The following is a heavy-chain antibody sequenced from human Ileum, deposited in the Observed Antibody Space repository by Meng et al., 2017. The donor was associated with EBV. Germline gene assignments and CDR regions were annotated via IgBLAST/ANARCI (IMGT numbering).Heavy chain of an antibody. D-gene: IGHD6-19*01. Sequence: VKLQESGPGPVKPSGTRSLTCTVSGDSISSNSWWNWVRQPPGKGLEWIGDIYHSGDSNYNPSLKSRVTISLDNSNNQFSLTLSSVTAADTAVYYCVRDPIPVPGRNFDYWGQGTLVTVSS. J-gene: IGHJ4*02. CDR2: IYHSGDS. V-gene: IGHV4-4*02. CDR1: GDSISSNSW. CDR3: VRDPIPVPGRNFDY.